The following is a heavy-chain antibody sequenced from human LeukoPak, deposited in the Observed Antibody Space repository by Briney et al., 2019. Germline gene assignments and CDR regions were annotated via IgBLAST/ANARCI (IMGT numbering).Heavy chain of an antibody. J-gene: IGHJ4*02. Sequence: PGGSLRLSCAASGFTFSSYTMNWVRQAPGKGLEWVSLISSSSSYIFYADSVKGRFTISRDNAKKSLYLQMNSLRAEDTAVYFCAKEGRSTTPGYWGQGTLVTVSS. CDR1: GFTFSSYT. V-gene: IGHV3-21*01. CDR3: AKEGRSTTPGY. D-gene: IGHD6-13*01. CDR2: ISSSSSYI.